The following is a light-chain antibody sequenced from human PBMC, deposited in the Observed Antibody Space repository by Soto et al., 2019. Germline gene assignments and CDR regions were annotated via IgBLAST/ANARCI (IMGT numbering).Light chain of an antibody. J-gene: IGKJ1*01. CDR1: RSLSSDY. V-gene: IGKV3-20*01. CDR3: QQYGDSPRS. Sequence: IVLIQSPGTLSLSPGEGATLSFRASRSLSSDYLAWYQQKPGQAPRLLFYHASRRATGTPDRFSVSGSGTDFTLTISRLEPGDFAVYCCQQYGDSPRSFGQGTKVDI. CDR2: HAS.